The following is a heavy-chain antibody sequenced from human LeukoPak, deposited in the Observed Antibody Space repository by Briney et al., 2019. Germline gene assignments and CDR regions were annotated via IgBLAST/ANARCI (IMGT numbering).Heavy chain of an antibody. CDR3: ARSYYDILTGYLDY. D-gene: IGHD3-9*01. CDR2: ISSSGSTI. Sequence: GGSLRLSCGASGFTFDDYWMSWVRQAPGKGLEWVSYISSSGSTIYYADSVRGRFTISRDNAKNSLYLQMNSLRAEDTAVYYCARSYYDILTGYLDYWGQGTLVTVSS. CDR1: GFTFDDYW. J-gene: IGHJ4*02. V-gene: IGHV3-11*04.